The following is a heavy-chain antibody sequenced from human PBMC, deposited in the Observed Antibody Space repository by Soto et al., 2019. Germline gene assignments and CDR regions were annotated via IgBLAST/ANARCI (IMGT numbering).Heavy chain of an antibody. CDR1: GFTLDDYT. V-gene: IGHV3-9*01. CDR2: VGWNGGDI. D-gene: IGHD2-2*01. Sequence: PGGSLRLSCAVFGFTLDDYTMHWVRQAPGKGLEWVSGVGWNGGDIVYADSVKGRFTVSRDNTRNSLYLEVNSLTTEDTAIYFCAKERAVVVPVSTSYFHYYGLDVWGQGTTVTVSS. J-gene: IGHJ6*02. CDR3: AKERAVVVPVSTSYFHYYGLDV.